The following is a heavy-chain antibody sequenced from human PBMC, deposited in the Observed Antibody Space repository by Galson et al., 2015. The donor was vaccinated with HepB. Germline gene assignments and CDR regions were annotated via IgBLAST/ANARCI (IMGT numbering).Heavy chain of an antibody. Sequence: SLRLSCAASGFTFSSYGMHWVRQAPGKGLEWVAVISYDGSNKYYADFVKGRFTISRDNSKNTLYLQMNSLRAEDTAVYYCAKVRTAFDIWGQGTMVTVSS. CDR2: ISYDGSNK. CDR3: AKVRTAFDI. V-gene: IGHV3-30*18. CDR1: GFTFSSYG. J-gene: IGHJ3*02.